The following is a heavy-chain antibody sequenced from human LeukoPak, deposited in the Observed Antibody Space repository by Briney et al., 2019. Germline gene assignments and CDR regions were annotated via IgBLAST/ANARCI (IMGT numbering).Heavy chain of an antibody. V-gene: IGHV3-74*01. Sequence: PGGSLRLSCAASGFTFSSYWMHWVRQAPGKGLVWVSRINSDGSSTSYADSVKGRFTISRDNAKNTVYLHIKSLRADDTAVYYCARDLMVYAEDYYYCYMDVWGKGTTVTVSS. CDR2: INSDGSST. CDR3: ARDLMVYAEDYYYCYMDV. D-gene: IGHD2-8*01. CDR1: GFTFSSYW. J-gene: IGHJ6*03.